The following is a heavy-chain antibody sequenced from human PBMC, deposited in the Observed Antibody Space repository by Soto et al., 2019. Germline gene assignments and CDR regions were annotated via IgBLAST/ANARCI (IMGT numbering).Heavy chain of an antibody. V-gene: IGHV3-23*01. CDR3: AKDHCSSTSCYTKNKLLDY. CDR2: ISGSGGST. D-gene: IGHD2-2*02. Sequence: PGGSLRLSCAASGFTFSSYAMSWVRQVPGKGLEWVSAISGSGGSTYYADPVKGRFTISRDNSKNTLYLQMNSLRAEDTAVYYCAKDHCSSTSCYTKNKLLDYWGQGTLVTVSS. CDR1: GFTFSSYA. J-gene: IGHJ4*02.